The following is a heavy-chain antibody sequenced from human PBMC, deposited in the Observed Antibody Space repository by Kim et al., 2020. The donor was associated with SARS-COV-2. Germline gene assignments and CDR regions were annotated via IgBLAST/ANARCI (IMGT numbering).Heavy chain of an antibody. CDR1: GGSISSGGYY. Sequence: LSLTCTVSGGSISSGGYYWSWIRQHPGKGLEWIGYIYYSGSTYYNPSLKSRVTISVDTSKNQFSLKLSSVTAADTAVYYCARGGPSSWYGYYFDYWGQGTLVTVSS. V-gene: IGHV4-31*03. D-gene: IGHD6-13*01. CDR3: ARGGPSSWYGYYFDY. J-gene: IGHJ4*02. CDR2: IYYSGST.